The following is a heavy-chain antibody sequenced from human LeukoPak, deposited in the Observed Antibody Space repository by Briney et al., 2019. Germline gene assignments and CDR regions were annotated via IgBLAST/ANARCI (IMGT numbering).Heavy chain of an antibody. CDR3: AKALNRGYSLNWFDP. CDR1: GFTFSSYA. J-gene: IGHJ5*02. D-gene: IGHD5-18*01. CDR2: ISGSGGST. V-gene: IGHV3-23*01. Sequence: LPGGSLRLSCAASGFTFSSYAMSWVRQAPGKGLEWVSAISGSGGSTYYADSVKGRFTISRDNSKNTLYLQMNSLRAEDTAVYYCAKALNRGYSLNWFDPWGQGTLVTVSS.